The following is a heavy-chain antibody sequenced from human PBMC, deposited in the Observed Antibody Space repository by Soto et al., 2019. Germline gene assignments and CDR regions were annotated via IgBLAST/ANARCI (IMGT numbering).Heavy chain of an antibody. Sequence: SQTLSLTCAISGDSVSSNSAAWNWIRQSPSRGLEWLGRTYYRSKWYNDYAVSVKSRITINPDTSKNQFSLQLNSVTPEDTAVYYCARDHWGLDSSGWYHGAIDPWGQGTLVTVPQ. CDR3: ARDHWGLDSSGWYHGAIDP. V-gene: IGHV6-1*01. D-gene: IGHD6-19*01. J-gene: IGHJ5*02. CDR2: TYYRSKWYN. CDR1: GDSVSSNSAA.